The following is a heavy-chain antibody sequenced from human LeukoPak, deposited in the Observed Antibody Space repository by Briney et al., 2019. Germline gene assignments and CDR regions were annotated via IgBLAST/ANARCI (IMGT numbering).Heavy chain of an antibody. J-gene: IGHJ4*02. D-gene: IGHD6-19*01. CDR2: MNPNSGNT. CDR3: ASIHYSSGWYYFDY. Sequence: ASVKVSCKASGYTFTSYYMHWVRQATGQGLEWMGWMNPNSGNTGYAQKFQGRVTMTRNTSISTAYMELSSLRSEDTAVYYCASIHYSSGWYYFDYWGQGTLVTVSS. CDR1: GYTFTSYY. V-gene: IGHV1-8*02.